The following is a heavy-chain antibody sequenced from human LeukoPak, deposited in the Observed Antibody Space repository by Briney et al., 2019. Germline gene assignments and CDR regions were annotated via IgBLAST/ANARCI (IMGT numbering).Heavy chain of an antibody. V-gene: IGHV4-59*01. CDR2: TGNN. CDR3: ARTSRGYAFDI. Sequence: SETLSLTCTVSAVSISSYYWAWIRQPPGKPLEWIGYTGNNNYNPSLNSRVTISQDKSKNQFSLNLDSVTAADTAIYYCARTSRGYAFDIWGQGTRVTVSS. J-gene: IGHJ3*02. CDR1: AVSISSYY.